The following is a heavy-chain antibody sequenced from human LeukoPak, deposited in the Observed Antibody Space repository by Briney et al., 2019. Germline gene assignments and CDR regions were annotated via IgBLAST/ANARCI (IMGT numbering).Heavy chain of an antibody. V-gene: IGHV3-23*01. D-gene: IGHD3-10*01. CDR1: GFTFSSYA. Sequence: KAGGSLRLSCAASGFTFSSYAMSWVRQAPGKGLEWVSAISGSGGSTYYADSVKGRFTISRDNSKNTLYLQMNSLRAEDTAVYYCAKDGYYGSGSYNFDYWGQGTLVTVSS. J-gene: IGHJ4*02. CDR3: AKDGYYGSGSYNFDY. CDR2: ISGSGGST.